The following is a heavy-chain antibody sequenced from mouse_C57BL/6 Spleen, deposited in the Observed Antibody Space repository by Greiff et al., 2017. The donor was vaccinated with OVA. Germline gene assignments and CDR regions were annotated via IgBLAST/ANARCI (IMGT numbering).Heavy chain of an antibody. D-gene: IGHD1-1*01. Sequence: EVKLEESGEGLVKPGGSLKLSCAASGFTFSSYAMSWVRQTPEKRLEWVAYISSGGDYIYYADTVKGRFTISRDNARNTLYLQMSSLKSEDTAMYYCTRVGGYYGSSTSYFDYWGQGTTLTVSS. CDR2: ISSGGDYI. J-gene: IGHJ2*01. CDR3: TRVGGYYGSSTSYFDY. V-gene: IGHV5-9-1*02. CDR1: GFTFSSYA.